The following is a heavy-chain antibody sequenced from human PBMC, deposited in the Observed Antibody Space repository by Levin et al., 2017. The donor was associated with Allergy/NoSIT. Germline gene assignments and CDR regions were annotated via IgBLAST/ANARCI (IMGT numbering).Heavy chain of an antibody. CDR1: GFSVRDHY. D-gene: IGHD4-17*01. CDR3: ARDEERDGFDGFDI. CDR2: FYINGNT. J-gene: IGHJ3*02. V-gene: IGHV3-66*01. Sequence: SCAASGFSVRDHYMSWVRQAPGKGLEWISSFYINGNTYYADSVNGRFTISRDNSKNTVHLQMSSLRAEDTAVYYCARDEERDGFDGFDIWGQGTVVTVSS.